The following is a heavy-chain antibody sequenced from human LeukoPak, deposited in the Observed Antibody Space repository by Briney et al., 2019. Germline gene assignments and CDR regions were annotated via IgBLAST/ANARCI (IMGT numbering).Heavy chain of an antibody. CDR1: GYSFTGYY. CDR3: ARDRNDFWSACYEFDY. Sequence: ASVKVSCKASGYSFTGYYMHWVRQAPGQGLEWMGWINPNSGGTNYAQKFQDRVTMTRDTSISTAYMELSRLRSDDTAVYYCARDRNDFWSACYEFDYWGQGTLVTVSS. J-gene: IGHJ4*02. D-gene: IGHD3-3*01. V-gene: IGHV1-2*02. CDR2: INPNSGGT.